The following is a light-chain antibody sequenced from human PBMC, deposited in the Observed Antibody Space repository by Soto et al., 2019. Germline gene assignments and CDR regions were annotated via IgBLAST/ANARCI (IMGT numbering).Light chain of an antibody. CDR3: AAWDDSLSGHWV. CDR1: TSNIGTNY. V-gene: IGLV1-47*01. CDR2: RNN. J-gene: IGLJ3*02. Sequence: QAVVTQPPSASGTPGQRINISCSGSTSNIGTNYVYWYQQVPGTAPKLLMYRNNQRPSGVPDRFSGSKSGTSASLAISGLRSEDEADYYCAAWDDSLSGHWVFGGGTKLTVL.